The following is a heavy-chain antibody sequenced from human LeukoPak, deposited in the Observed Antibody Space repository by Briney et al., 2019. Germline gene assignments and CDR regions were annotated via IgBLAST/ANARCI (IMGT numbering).Heavy chain of an antibody. J-gene: IGHJ4*02. Sequence: PGGSLRLSCAASGFTFSSYEMNWVRRAPGKGLEWVSYISSSGSTIYYADSVKGRFTISRDNAKNSLYLQMNSLRAEDTAVYYCARDIAVADAFDHWGQGTLVTVSS. CDR3: ARDIAVADAFDH. D-gene: IGHD6-19*01. V-gene: IGHV3-48*03. CDR1: GFTFSSYE. CDR2: ISSSGSTI.